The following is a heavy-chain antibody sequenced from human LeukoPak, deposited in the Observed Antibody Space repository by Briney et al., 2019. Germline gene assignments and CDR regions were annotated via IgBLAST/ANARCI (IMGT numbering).Heavy chain of an antibody. CDR3: AKDYGASMIVVVTPFDY. CDR1: GLTISSYS. D-gene: IGHD3-22*01. V-gene: IGHV3-23*01. Sequence: PGGSLRLSCAASGLTISSYSMNWVRQAPGKGLEWVSAISGSGGSTYYADSVKGRFTISRDNSKNTLYLQMNSLRAEDTAVYYCAKDYGASMIVVVTPFDYWGQGTLVTVSS. CDR2: ISGSGGST. J-gene: IGHJ4*02.